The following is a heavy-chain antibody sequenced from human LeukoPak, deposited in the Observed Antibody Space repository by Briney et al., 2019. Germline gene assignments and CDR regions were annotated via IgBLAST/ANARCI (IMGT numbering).Heavy chain of an antibody. J-gene: IGHJ4*02. Sequence: GRSLRLSCAASGFTFSSYGMHWVRQAPGKGLEWVAVISYDGSNKYYADSVKGRFTISRDNSKNTLYLQMNSLRAEDTAVYYCAKDRAMIVVVPRFDYWGQGTLVTVSS. CDR3: AKDRAMIVVVPRFDY. CDR2: ISYDGSNK. D-gene: IGHD3-22*01. V-gene: IGHV3-30*18. CDR1: GFTFSSYG.